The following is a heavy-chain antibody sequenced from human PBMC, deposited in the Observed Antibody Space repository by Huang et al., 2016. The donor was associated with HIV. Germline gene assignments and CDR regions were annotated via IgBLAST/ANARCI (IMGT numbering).Heavy chain of an antibody. V-gene: IGHV1-46*01. CDR3: TRGGSSWYEGDY. CDR1: GYTFTSYH. Sequence: QVQLVQSGAEVKRPGASVKVSCKASGYTFTSYHLHWVRQAPGQGLEWMGIINPSAGKTYSSKKFQGRVTMTTDASTGTVYMDLRSLRSEDTAVYYCTRGGSSWYEGDYWGQGTLVTVSS. D-gene: IGHD6-13*01. CDR2: INPSAGKT. J-gene: IGHJ4*02.